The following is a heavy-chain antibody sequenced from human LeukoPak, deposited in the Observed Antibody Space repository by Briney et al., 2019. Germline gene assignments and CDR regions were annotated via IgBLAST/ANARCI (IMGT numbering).Heavy chain of an antibody. Sequence: PSETLSLTCTVSGGSISSSSYFWGWIRQPPGKGLGWIGSIYYNGGTYYNPPLKSRITISVDTSENHFSLKLSSVTAADTAVYYCARQGVNYYFDYWGQGTLVTVSS. D-gene: IGHD1-7*01. CDR1: GGSISSSSYF. J-gene: IGHJ4*02. CDR2: IYYNGGT. CDR3: ARQGVNYYFDY. V-gene: IGHV4-39*01.